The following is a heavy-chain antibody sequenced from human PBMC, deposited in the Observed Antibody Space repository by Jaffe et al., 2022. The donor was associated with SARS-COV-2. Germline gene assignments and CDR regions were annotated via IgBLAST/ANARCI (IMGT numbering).Heavy chain of an antibody. V-gene: IGHV7-4-1*02. CDR3: VRDMSYSGGGSYFPPEY. D-gene: IGHD2-15*01. Sequence: QVQLVQSGSELKKPGASVKVSCKASGYIFIHYAMNWVRQAPGQGLEWMGWINANSENPTYAQGFTGRFVFSLDTSVSTAYLQINSLKAEDTAMYYCVRDMSYSGGGSYFPPEYWGQGTRVTVSS. CDR1: GYIFIHYA. J-gene: IGHJ4*02. CDR2: INANSENP.